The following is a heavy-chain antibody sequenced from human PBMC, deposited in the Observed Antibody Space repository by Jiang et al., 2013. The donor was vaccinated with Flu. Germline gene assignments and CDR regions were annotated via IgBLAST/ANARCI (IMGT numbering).Heavy chain of an antibody. Sequence: GAEVKKPGSSVKVSCKASGGRFSNYAISWVRQAPGEGLEWMGGIIPILGTTKYAPKFEGRLTISAEDSTGFAYLDLTSLTSDDTAIYYCSRDGIGEDDFYYVDYWGQGTLITVSS. CDR2: IIPILGTT. CDR3: SRDGIGEDDFYYVDY. J-gene: IGHJ4*02. CDR1: GGRFSNYA. D-gene: IGHD2/OR15-2a*01. V-gene: IGHV1-69*01.